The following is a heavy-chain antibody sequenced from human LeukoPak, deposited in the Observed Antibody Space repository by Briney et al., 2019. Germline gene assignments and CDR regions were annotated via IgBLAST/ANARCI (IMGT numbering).Heavy chain of an antibody. Sequence: PSQTLSLTCTVSAGSISSGDYYWRWLRQPPGKGLEWIGYIYYTVSTFYNPSLKSRVAISVDTSKNLFSLKLTSVTAADTAVYYCARNDCSSTSCQFGDAFDIWGQGAMVTVSS. CDR2: IYYTVST. D-gene: IGHD2-2*01. CDR1: AGSISSGDYY. V-gene: IGHV4-30-4*08. CDR3: ARNDCSSTSCQFGDAFDI. J-gene: IGHJ3*02.